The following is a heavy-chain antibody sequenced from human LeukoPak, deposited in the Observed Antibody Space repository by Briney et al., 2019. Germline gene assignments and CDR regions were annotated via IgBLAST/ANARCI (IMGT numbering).Heavy chain of an antibody. CDR3: ARVGRLGYFDY. Sequence: SETLSLTCAVYGGSFSGYYWSWIRQPPGKGLEWIGEINHSGSTNYNPSLKSRVTMSVDTSKNHCSLKLNSVTAADTAVYYCARVGRLGYFDYWGQGTLVAVSS. V-gene: IGHV4-34*01. J-gene: IGHJ4*02. D-gene: IGHD7-27*01. CDR1: GGSFSGYY. CDR2: INHSGST.